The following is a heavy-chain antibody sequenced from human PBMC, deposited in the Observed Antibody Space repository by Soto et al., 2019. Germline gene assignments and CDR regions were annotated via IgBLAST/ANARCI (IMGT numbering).Heavy chain of an antibody. CDR3: ARGPYRSSYYYYYGMDV. J-gene: IGHJ6*02. CDR2: IIPIFGTA. CDR1: GGTFSSYA. D-gene: IGHD3-16*01. V-gene: IGHV1-69*06. Sequence: QVQLVQSGAEVKKPGSSVKVSCKASGGTFSSYAISWVRQAPGQGLEWMGGIIPIFGTANYAQKFQGRVTITADKSTSTAYRELSSLRSEDTAVYYCARGPYRSSYYYYYGMDVWGQGTTVTVSS.